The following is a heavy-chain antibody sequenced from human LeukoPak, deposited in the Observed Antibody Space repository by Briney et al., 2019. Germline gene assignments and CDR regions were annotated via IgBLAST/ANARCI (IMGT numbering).Heavy chain of an antibody. D-gene: IGHD4-17*01. V-gene: IGHV1-18*01. CDR2: ISAYNGNT. J-gene: IGHJ5*02. CDR1: GYTFTSYG. Sequence: ASVKVSCKASGYTFTSYGISWVRQAPGQGLEWMGWISAYNGNTNYAQKLQGRVTMTTDTSTSTAYMELRSLRSDDTAVYYCASTTVTTSGVYWFDPWGQGTLVTVSS. CDR3: ASTTVTTSGVYWFDP.